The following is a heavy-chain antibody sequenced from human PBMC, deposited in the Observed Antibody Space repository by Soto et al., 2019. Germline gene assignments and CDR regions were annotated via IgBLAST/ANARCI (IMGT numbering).Heavy chain of an antibody. CDR3: AKGFDIWGSYSYYGFDI. CDR2: ISGSGGST. CDR1: GFTFSSYA. Sequence: EVQLLESGGGLVQPGGSLRLSCAASGFTFSSYAMSWVRQAPGKGLEWVSAISGSGGSTYYADSVKGRFTISRDNSKNTLYLQMNSLRAEDTAVYYCAKGFDIWGSYSYYGFDIWGQGTMVTVSS. D-gene: IGHD3-16*02. J-gene: IGHJ3*02. V-gene: IGHV3-23*01.